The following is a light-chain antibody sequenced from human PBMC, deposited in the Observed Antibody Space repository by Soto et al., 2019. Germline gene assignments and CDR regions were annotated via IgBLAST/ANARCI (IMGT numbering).Light chain of an antibody. CDR3: QQYGSSPPYT. CDR2: GST. Sequence: VLTQSPGTLSLSPGERATLSCRASQSVSNNYFAWYQQKRGQSPTLLIFGSTDRATGIPDRFSGSGSGTNFTLTISRLEHEDFAVYYCQQYGSSPPYTFGQGTKLEIK. CDR1: QSVSNNY. J-gene: IGKJ2*01. V-gene: IGKV3-20*01.